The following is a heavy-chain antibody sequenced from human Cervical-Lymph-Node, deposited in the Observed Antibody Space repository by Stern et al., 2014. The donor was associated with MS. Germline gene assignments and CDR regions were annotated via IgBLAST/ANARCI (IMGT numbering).Heavy chain of an antibody. D-gene: IGHD4-23*01. CDR1: GYSISSGYY. V-gene: IGHV4-38-2*02. J-gene: IGHJ5*02. Sequence: QLQLQESGPGLVKPSETLSLTCTVSGYSISSGYYWGWIRQPPGKGLEWIGSIYHSGSTYYNPSLKSRVTLSVDTSKNQFSLKLRSVTAADTAVYYCARVMTTVVTPGIFDPWGQGTLVTVSS. CDR3: ARVMTTVVTPGIFDP. CDR2: IYHSGST.